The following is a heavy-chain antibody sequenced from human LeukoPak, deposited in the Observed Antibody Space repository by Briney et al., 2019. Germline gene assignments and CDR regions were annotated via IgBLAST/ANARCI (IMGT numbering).Heavy chain of an antibody. V-gene: IGHV3-48*03. CDR1: GFTFNSYE. J-gene: IGHJ6*02. Sequence: PGGSLRLSCAASGFTFNSYEMNWVRQAPGKGLEWVSYISSSGSTIYYADSVKGRFTISRDNAKNSLYLQMNSLRAEDTAVYYCARNLQLQRFYYYYYGMDVWGQGTTVTVSS. CDR3: ARNLQLQRFYYYYYGMDV. CDR2: ISSSGSTI. D-gene: IGHD1-26*01.